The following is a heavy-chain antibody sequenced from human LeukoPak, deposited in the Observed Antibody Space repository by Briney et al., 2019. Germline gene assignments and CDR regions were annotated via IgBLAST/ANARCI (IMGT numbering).Heavy chain of an antibody. CDR3: ATQWGYCSSTSCPHWFDP. CDR1: GGTFSSYA. Sequence: SVKVSCKASGGTFSSYAISWVRQAPGQGLEWMGGIIPIFGTANYAQKFQGRVTITADESTSTAYMELSSLRSEDTAVYYCATQWGYCSSTSCPHWFDPWGQGTLVTVSS. D-gene: IGHD2-2*01. CDR2: IIPIFGTA. V-gene: IGHV1-69*13. J-gene: IGHJ5*02.